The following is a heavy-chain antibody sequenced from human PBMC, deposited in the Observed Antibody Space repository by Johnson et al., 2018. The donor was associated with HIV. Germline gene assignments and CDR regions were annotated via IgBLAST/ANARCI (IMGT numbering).Heavy chain of an antibody. J-gene: IGHJ3*02. D-gene: IGHD3-22*01. Sequence: VQLVESGGGVLRPGASLRLSCEGFGFIFDDYGLNWVRQGPGKGLEWVSGINWNGGNTGYADSVKGRCTISRDNDKSSVYMQMNNLRAEDTAFYYCARDKPIPYYYDTIGYYLDAFDIWGQGTMVTVSS. CDR1: GFIFDDYG. CDR2: INWNGGNT. V-gene: IGHV3-20*04. CDR3: ARDKPIPYYYDTIGYYLDAFDI.